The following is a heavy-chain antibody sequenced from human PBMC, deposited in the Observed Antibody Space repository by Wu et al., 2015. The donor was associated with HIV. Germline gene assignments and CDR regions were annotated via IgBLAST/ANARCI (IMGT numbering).Heavy chain of an antibody. CDR2: INPNSGGS. J-gene: IGHJ1*01. D-gene: IGHD1-26*01. CDR3: TKDYGIVGSTLPEYFQH. CDR1: GYSFTGNY. V-gene: IGHV1-2*02. Sequence: QVHLVQLGAEVKKPGASVKVSCKTSGYSFTGNYIHWVRQAPGQGLEWMGWINPNSGGSRSPQKFQGRVTMTRDTSVNTAYLELTRLQFDDTAIYYCTKDYGIVGSTLPEYFQHWGQGTLVTVSS.